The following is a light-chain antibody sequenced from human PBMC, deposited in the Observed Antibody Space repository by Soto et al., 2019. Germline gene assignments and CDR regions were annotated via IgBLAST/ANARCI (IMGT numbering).Light chain of an antibody. V-gene: IGKV3-11*01. CDR3: QHRDNWPLT. Sequence: EVVLTQSPATLSLSAGGKATLSCRASQDISTYLGWYQQKPGQPPRLLTYDASNRASGIPARFTGSGSGTDFTLTIDTLEPEDIAIYYCQHRDNWPLTFGAGTKVDIK. CDR2: DAS. CDR1: QDISTY. J-gene: IGKJ3*01.